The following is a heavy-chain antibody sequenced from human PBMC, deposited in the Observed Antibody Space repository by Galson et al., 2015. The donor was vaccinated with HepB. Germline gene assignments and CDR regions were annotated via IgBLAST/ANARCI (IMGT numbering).Heavy chain of an antibody. CDR3: ATHQTYGSGNWFDP. V-gene: IGHV1-18*03. D-gene: IGHD3-10*01. Sequence: SVKVSCKASGYTFTSYGISWVRQAPGQGLEWMGWISAYNGNTNYAQKLQGRVTMTTDTSTSTAYMELRSLRSDDMAVYYCATHQTYGSGNWFDPWGQGTLVTVSS. CDR1: GYTFTSYG. J-gene: IGHJ5*02. CDR2: ISAYNGNT.